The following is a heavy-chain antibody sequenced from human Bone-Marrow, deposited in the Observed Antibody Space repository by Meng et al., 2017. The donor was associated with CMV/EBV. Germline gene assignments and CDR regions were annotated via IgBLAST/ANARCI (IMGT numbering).Heavy chain of an antibody. CDR2: ITPIVGPA. Sequence: SVKVSCKAYGGTFTSHTIVWLRQAPGQGPEYMGRITPIVGPANYAQKFQGRFTITADKSSSTVYLELINLRFEDTAVYYCAGYISPFSLDYWGQGTLVTVSS. D-gene: IGHD2/OR15-2a*01. CDR1: GGTFTSHT. J-gene: IGHJ4*02. CDR3: AGYISPFSLDY. V-gene: IGHV1-69*08.